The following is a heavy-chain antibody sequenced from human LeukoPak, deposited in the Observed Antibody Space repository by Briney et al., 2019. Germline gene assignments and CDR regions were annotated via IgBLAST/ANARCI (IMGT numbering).Heavy chain of an antibody. CDR1: GGSISDYH. CDR2: IYNSGST. D-gene: IGHD1-7*01. J-gene: IGHJ6*02. CDR3: ARDNWNYGSSMDV. Sequence: SETLSLTCTVSGGSISDYHWSWIRQPPGKGLEWIGYIYNSGSTNYNPSLESRVTISLDTSKNQFSLKLNSVTAADTAVYYCARDNWNYGSSMDVWGQGTTVTVSS. V-gene: IGHV4-59*01.